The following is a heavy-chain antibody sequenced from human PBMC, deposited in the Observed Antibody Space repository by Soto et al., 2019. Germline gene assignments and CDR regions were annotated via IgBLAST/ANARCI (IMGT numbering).Heavy chain of an antibody. CDR1: GFTFSNYA. CDR2: ISSSSSTI. J-gene: IGHJ4*02. D-gene: IGHD3-16*02. CDR3: ARDYKDDYVWGSYRYHDY. V-gene: IGHV3-48*02. Sequence: VQLVESGGGVVQPGSSLRLACAASGFTFSNYAMHWVRQAPGKGLEWVSYISSSSSTIYYADSVKGRFTISRDNAKNSLYLQMNSLRDEDTAVYYCARDYKDDYVWGSYRYHDYWGQGTLVTVSS.